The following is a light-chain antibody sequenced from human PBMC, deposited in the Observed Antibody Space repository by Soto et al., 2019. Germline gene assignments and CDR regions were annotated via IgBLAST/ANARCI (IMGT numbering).Light chain of an antibody. V-gene: IGKV3-20*01. CDR1: QSVDSSF. CDR3: QQYVSSVT. Sequence: EIVLTQSPGSLSLSPGERATLSCMASQSVDSSFFAWYQKKPGQAPRLLIYGASERATGIPDRFSGSGSGTDCTLTISRLEPENFAVYYCQQYVSSVTFGQGTKVEIK. CDR2: GAS. J-gene: IGKJ1*01.